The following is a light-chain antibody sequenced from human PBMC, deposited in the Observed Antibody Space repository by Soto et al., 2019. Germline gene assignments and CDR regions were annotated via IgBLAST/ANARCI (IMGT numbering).Light chain of an antibody. CDR2: DAS. CDR3: QQYNSYST. Sequence: DIQMTQSPSTLSASVGDRVTITCRASQSISSWLAWYQQKPGKAPKLLIYDASSLESGVPSRFSGSASGTEFTLTISSLQPDYFATYYCQQYNSYSTFGQGTKVEIK. J-gene: IGKJ1*01. CDR1: QSISSW. V-gene: IGKV1-5*01.